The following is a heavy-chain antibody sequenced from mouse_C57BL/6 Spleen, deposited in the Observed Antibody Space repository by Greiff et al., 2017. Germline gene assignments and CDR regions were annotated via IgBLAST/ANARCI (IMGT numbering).Heavy chain of an antibody. V-gene: IGHV2-5*01. D-gene: IGHD1-1*01. Sequence: QVQLQQSGPGLVQPSQSLSITCTVSGFSLPSSGVHWVRQSPGKGLAWLGVIWRGGSTDYNAAFMSRLSITKDNSKSQVFFKMNSLQADDTAIYYCAKNGYYGDYFDYWGQGTTLTVSS. J-gene: IGHJ2*01. CDR1: GFSLPSSG. CDR2: IWRGGST. CDR3: AKNGYYGDYFDY.